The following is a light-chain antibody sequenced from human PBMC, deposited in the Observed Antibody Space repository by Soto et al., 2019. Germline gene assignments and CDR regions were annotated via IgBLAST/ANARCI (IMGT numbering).Light chain of an antibody. CDR3: CSYAGSSTYVV. Sequence: QSALTQPASVSGSPGQSITISCTGTISDVGSYNLVSWYQQHPGKAPKLMIYEGSKRPSGVSNRFSGSKSGNTASLTISGLQAEDDADYYCCSYAGSSTYVVFGGGTKLTVL. V-gene: IGLV2-23*01. J-gene: IGLJ2*01. CDR2: EGS. CDR1: ISDVGSYNL.